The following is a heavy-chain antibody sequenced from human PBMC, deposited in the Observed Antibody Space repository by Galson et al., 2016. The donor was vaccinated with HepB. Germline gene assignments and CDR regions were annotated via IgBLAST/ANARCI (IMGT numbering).Heavy chain of an antibody. D-gene: IGHD3-9*01. J-gene: IGHJ3*02. Sequence: SLRLSCAASGFTFSSYGMHWVRQAPGKGLEWVAVISYDGSYKYYADSVKGRFTISRDNSMDTLYLQMNSLRAEDTAVYYYAKDQHLRILRYFDWVNDAFDMWGQGTMVTVSS. CDR3: AKDQHLRILRYFDWVNDAFDM. CDR1: GFTFSSYG. CDR2: ISYDGSYK. V-gene: IGHV3-30*18.